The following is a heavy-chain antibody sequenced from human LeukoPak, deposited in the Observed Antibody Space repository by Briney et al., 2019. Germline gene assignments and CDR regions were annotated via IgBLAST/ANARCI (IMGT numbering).Heavy chain of an antibody. D-gene: IGHD6-13*01. V-gene: IGHV3-49*04. J-gene: IGHJ4*02. Sequence: GGSMRPSSTTAGFTTGGHTMHWVRQPPKKVLGWVGFIEASSHGGTTESVAAVKGRFTTSTDDTKSFAHLQMSSLKTGATAVYYCTRGDGDTASWYDLDYWGKGTRVTVPS. CDR2: IEASSHGGTT. CDR3: TRGDGDTASWYDLDY. CDR1: GFTTGGHT.